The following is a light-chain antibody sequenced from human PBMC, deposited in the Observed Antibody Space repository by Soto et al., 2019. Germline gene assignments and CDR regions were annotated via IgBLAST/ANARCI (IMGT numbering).Light chain of an antibody. J-gene: IGLJ3*02. V-gene: IGLV2-14*01. CDR1: SSDVGGYNY. CDR3: SSYTRGTPHV. CDR2: DVS. Sequence: QSALTQPASVSGSPGQSITISCTGTSSDVGGYNYVSWYQQPPGKAPKLLIYDVSNRPSGVSNRFSGSKSGNTASLTISGLQAEDEADYYCSSYTRGTPHVFGGGTPVTVL.